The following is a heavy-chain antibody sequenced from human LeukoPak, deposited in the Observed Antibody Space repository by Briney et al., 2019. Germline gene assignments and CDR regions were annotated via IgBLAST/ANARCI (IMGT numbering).Heavy chain of an antibody. V-gene: IGHV3-23*01. CDR2: ISGSGGST. J-gene: IGHJ4*02. D-gene: IGHD5-18*01. CDR3: ARGYSYGYPPGDY. Sequence: GGSLRLSCAASGFTFSSYAMSWVRQAPGKGLEWVSAISGSGGSTYYADSVKGRFTISRDNAKNSLYLQMNSLRAEDTAVYYCARGYSYGYPPGDYWGQGTLVTVSS. CDR1: GFTFSSYA.